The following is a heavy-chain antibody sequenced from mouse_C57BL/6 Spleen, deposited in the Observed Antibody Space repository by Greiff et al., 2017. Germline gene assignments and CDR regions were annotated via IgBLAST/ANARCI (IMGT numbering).Heavy chain of an antibody. CDR2: IYPGSGST. CDR1: GYTFTSYW. CDR3: AREGDYYGSSFEGFAY. V-gene: IGHV1-55*01. J-gene: IGHJ3*01. Sequence: QVQLKQPGAELVKPGASVKMSCKASGYTFTSYWITWVKQRPGQGLEWIGDIYPGSGSTNYNEKFKSKATLTVDTSSSTAYMQLSSLTSEDSAVYYCAREGDYYGSSFEGFAYWGQGTLVTVSA. D-gene: IGHD1-1*01.